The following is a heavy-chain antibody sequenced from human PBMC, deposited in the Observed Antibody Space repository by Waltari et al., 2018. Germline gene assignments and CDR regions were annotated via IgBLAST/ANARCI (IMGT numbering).Heavy chain of an antibody. Sequence: QVQLVQSGAEVKKPGSSVKVSCKASGGTFSSYAISWVRQAPGQGLEWRGGIIPIFGTANYAQKFQGRVTITADESTSTAYMELSSLRSEDTAVYYCARVRGDSSGYYSSYYFDYWGQGTLVTVSS. J-gene: IGHJ4*02. V-gene: IGHV1-69*01. CDR3: ARVRGDSSGYYSSYYFDY. CDR2: IIPIFGTA. CDR1: GGTFSSYA. D-gene: IGHD3-22*01.